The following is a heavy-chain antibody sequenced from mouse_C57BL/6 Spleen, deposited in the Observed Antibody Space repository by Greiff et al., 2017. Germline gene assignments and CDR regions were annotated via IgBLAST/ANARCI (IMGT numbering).Heavy chain of an antibody. CDR3: ARSPGEGYPWFAY. Sequence: VQLKESGPGLAKPSPTLSLTCSVTGYSITSDYWNWIRKFPGNKLEYMGYISYSGSTYYNPSLKSRISITRDTSKDQYYLQLNSVTTEDTATYYCARSPGEGYPWFAYWGQGTLVTVSA. D-gene: IGHD2-2*01. V-gene: IGHV3-8*01. CDR1: GYSITSDY. J-gene: IGHJ3*01. CDR2: ISYSGST.